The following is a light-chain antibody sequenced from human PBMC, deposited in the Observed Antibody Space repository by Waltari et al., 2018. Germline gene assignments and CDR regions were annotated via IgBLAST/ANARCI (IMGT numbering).Light chain of an antibody. J-gene: IGKJ1*01. V-gene: IGKV3-20*01. CDR3: QQYGTSPPWT. Sequence: EIVLTQSPDTLSLSPGERATLSCRASQSLANNYLAWYQRKPGQAPRLLIYAASNRASGIPDRFSGSGSGTDFTLTISRLEPEDFAIYYCQQYGTSPPWTFGQGTKVEIK. CDR1: QSLANNY. CDR2: AAS.